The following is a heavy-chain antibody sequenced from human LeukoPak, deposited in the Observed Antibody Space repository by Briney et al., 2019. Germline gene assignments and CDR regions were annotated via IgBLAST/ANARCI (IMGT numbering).Heavy chain of an antibody. Sequence: SGTLSLTCAVSGGSISSSNWWSWVRQPPGKGLEWIGYIYYSGSTNYNPSLKSRVTISVDTSKNQFSLKLSSVTAADMAVYYCARHVYSGYDLYYFDYWGQGTLVTVSS. V-gene: IGHV4-4*02. CDR2: IYYSGST. CDR3: ARHVYSGYDLYYFDY. CDR1: GGSISSSNW. D-gene: IGHD5-12*01. J-gene: IGHJ4*02.